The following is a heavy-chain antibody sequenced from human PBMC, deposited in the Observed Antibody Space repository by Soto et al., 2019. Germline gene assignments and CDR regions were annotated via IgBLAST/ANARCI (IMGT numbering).Heavy chain of an antibody. CDR1: GGTFSSYA. CDR3: ARDRLGYWSGGSCREYGMDV. V-gene: IGHV1-69*01. CDR2: IIPIFGTA. D-gene: IGHD2-15*01. Sequence: QVQLVQSGAEVKKPGSSVKVACKASGGTFSSYAISWVRQAPVQGLEWMGGIIPIFGTANYAQKFQGRVTITADESTSTAYMELSSLRSEDTAVYYCARDRLGYWSGGSCREYGMDVWGKGTTVTVSS. J-gene: IGHJ6*04.